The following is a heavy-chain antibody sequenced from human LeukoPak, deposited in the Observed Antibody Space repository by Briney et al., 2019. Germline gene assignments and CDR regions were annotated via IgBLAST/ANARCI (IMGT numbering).Heavy chain of an antibody. CDR3: ARVVADIVVVPAATLGAFDI. Sequence: ASVKVSCKASGYTFTSYDINWVRQATGQGLEWMGWSNPNSGGTNYAQKFQGRVTMTRDTSISTAYMELSRLRSDDTAVYYCARVVADIVVVPAATLGAFDIWGQGTMVTVSS. CDR2: SNPNSGGT. CDR1: GYTFTSYD. D-gene: IGHD2-2*01. J-gene: IGHJ3*02. V-gene: IGHV1-2*02.